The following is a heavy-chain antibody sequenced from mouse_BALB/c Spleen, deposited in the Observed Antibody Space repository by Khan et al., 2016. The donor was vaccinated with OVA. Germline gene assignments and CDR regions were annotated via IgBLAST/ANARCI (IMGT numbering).Heavy chain of an antibody. Sequence: VQLQQSGPDLVKPGASVKMSCKASGYSFTGYYMNWVKQSHGKSLECIGRINPTTGNTNYNQKFKGKVVFIVDTSSSTVSLELRSLTSEDSAVYYCARGYDFFAYWGQGTLVTVSA. J-gene: IGHJ3*01. CDR3: ARGYDFFAY. CDR2: INPTTGNT. D-gene: IGHD2-14*01. CDR1: GYSFTGYY. V-gene: IGHV1-26*01.